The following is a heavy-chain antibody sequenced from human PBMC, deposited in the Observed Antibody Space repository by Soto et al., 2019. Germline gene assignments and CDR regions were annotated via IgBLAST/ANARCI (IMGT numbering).Heavy chain of an antibody. D-gene: IGHD2-15*01. V-gene: IGHV4-59*07. CDR2: IYYSGST. J-gene: IGHJ5*02. Sequence: SDTLSLTCTVSCGSISSYYWSWIRQPPGKGLEWIGYIYYSGSTNYNPSLKSRVTISVDTSKNQFSLKLSSVTAADTAVYYCARGRGPFDPWGQGTLVAVSS. CDR1: CGSISSYY. CDR3: ARGRGPFDP.